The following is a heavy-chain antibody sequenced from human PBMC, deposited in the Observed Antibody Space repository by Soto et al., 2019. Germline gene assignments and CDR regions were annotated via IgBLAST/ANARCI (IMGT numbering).Heavy chain of an antibody. Sequence: SETLSLTCTASGGSISSSSYYWGWIRQPPGKGLEWIGSIYYSGSTYYNPSLKSRVTISVDTSKNQFSLKLSSVTAADTAVYYCATASTNCDPFSFDYWGQGTLVNVSS. CDR1: GGSISSSSYY. CDR3: ATASTNCDPFSFDY. V-gene: IGHV4-39*01. CDR2: IYYSGST. J-gene: IGHJ4*02. D-gene: IGHD1-1*01.